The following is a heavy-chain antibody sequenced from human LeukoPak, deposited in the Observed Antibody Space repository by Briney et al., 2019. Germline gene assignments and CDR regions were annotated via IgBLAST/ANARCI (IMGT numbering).Heavy chain of an antibody. D-gene: IGHD5-24*01. CDR3: ARGGDGYNYDAFDI. CDR1: GYTFTSYG. CDR2: ISAYNGNT. V-gene: IGHV1-18*01. J-gene: IGHJ3*02. Sequence: ASVKVSCKASGYTFTSYGISWVRQAPGQGLEWMGWISAYNGNTNYAQKLQGRVTMTTDTYTSTVYMELRSLRSDDTAVYYCARGGDGYNYDAFDIWGQGTMVTVSP.